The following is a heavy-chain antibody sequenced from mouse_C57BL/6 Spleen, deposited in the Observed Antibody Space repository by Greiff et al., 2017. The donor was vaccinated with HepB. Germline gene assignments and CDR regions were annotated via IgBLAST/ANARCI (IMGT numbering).Heavy chain of an antibody. Sequence: QVQLKESGPGLVAPSQSLSITCTVSGFSLTSYGVHWVRQPPGKGLEWLVVIWSDGSTTYNSALKSRLSISKDNSKSQVFLKMNSLQTDDTAMYYCARHGGTLGHAMDYWGQGTSVTVSS. CDR3: ARHGGTLGHAMDY. D-gene: IGHD1-1*02. V-gene: IGHV2-6-1*01. CDR2: IWSDGST. CDR1: GFSLTSYG. J-gene: IGHJ4*01.